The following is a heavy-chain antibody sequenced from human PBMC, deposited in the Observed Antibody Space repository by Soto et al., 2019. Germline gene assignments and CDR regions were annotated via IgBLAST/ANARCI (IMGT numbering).Heavy chain of an antibody. Sequence: GESLKISCRTSGYRFTSYWIAWVRQMPGKGLEWMGVIFPSDSDTRYSPSFQGQVTISADRSTSTVFLQWASLKASDTAVYFCARKDKSGYFNWFDPWGQGTLVTVSS. D-gene: IGHD3-22*01. CDR1: GYRFTSYW. CDR3: ARKDKSGYFNWFDP. CDR2: IFPSDSDT. J-gene: IGHJ5*02. V-gene: IGHV5-51*01.